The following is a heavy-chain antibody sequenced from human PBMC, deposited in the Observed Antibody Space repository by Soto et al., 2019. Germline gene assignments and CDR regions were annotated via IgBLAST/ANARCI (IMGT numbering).Heavy chain of an antibody. CDR1: GFTFSCCA. Sequence: GRTMRLSCAACGFTFSCCAMHWVRQSSGKGLECVGRIRSKANSYATAYAASVRGRFTISRDDSKNTAYLQMNSLKTEDTAVYYGTRQGITGTPLGYWGQGTLVTVSS. J-gene: IGHJ4*02. CDR3: TRQGITGTPLGY. CDR2: IRSKANSYAT. V-gene: IGHV3-73*01. D-gene: IGHD1-20*01.